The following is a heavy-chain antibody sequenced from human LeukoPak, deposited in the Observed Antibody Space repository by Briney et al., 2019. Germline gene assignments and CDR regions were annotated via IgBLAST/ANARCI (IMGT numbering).Heavy chain of an antibody. CDR3: AKIDGDEVYRCNPE. D-gene: IGHD1-14*01. V-gene: IGHV3-23*01. CDR2: GTNTGGAS. CDR1: GFTFSSYA. J-gene: IGHJ4*02. Sequence: GSLRLSCAASGFTFSSYAMSWVRPAPAKGLELGSGGTNTGGASYYTVSLRRRFTISRDNSMIPLYLHMNSLRAEDRAVYFCAKIDGDEVYRCNPEWGQGTLVTVSS.